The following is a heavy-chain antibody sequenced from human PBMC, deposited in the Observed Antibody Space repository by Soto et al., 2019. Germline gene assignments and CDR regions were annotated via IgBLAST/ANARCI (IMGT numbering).Heavy chain of an antibody. J-gene: IGHJ5*02. D-gene: IGHD3-10*01. V-gene: IGHV1-69*01. CDR1: GGTFSSYA. CDR2: IIPIFGTA. CDR3: ARERFGEFKDKNWFDP. Sequence: QVQLVQSGAEVKKPGSSVKVSCKASGGTFSSYAISWVRQAPGQGLEWMGGIIPIFGTANYAQKFQGRVTITADESTSTAYMELSSLRSEDTAVDYCARERFGEFKDKNWFDPWGQGTLVTVSS.